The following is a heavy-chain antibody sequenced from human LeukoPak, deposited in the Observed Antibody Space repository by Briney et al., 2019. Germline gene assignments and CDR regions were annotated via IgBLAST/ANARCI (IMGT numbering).Heavy chain of an antibody. CDR3: ARREYCTGGVCSIEGSYYYYMDV. J-gene: IGHJ6*03. V-gene: IGHV1-8*01. D-gene: IGHD2-8*02. CDR1: GYTFTSYD. CDR2: MNPNSGNT. Sequence: ASVTVSCKASGYTFTSYDSNWVRQATGQGLEWMGWMNPNSGNTGYAQKFQGRVTMSRNTSISTAYMELSSLRSEDTAVYYCARREYCTGGVCSIEGSYYYYMDVWGKGTTVTVSS.